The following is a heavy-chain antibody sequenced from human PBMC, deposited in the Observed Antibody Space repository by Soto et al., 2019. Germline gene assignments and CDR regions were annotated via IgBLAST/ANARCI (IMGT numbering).Heavy chain of an antibody. J-gene: IGHJ4*02. D-gene: IGHD5-12*01. CDR3: VKSRGGNNFDFFD. V-gene: IGHV3-64D*06. CDR2: IRGNGDPP. CDR1: GFTFSIYA. Sequence: PGGSLRLSCSASGFTFSIYAMHWVRHAPGKGLEYVSGIRGNGDPPFYADSVKGRFTISRDNSKNTLYLQMSSLSADDTAVYYCVKSRGGNNFDFFDWGQGALVTVSS.